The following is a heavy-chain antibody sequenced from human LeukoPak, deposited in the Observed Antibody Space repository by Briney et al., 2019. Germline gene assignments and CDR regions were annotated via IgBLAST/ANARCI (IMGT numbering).Heavy chain of an antibody. CDR1: SYSISSGYY. D-gene: IGHD3-10*01. CDR3: ARSSRGVRGDLDY. J-gene: IGHJ4*02. V-gene: IGHV4-38-2*02. Sequence: KPSETLSLTCSVSSYSISSGYYWGWMRQPPGQGLEWIGSIYHSGGTYYNPSLKSRVTISVDTSKNQFSLKLSSVTAADTAVYYCARSSRGVRGDLDYWGQGTLVTVSS. CDR2: IYHSGGT.